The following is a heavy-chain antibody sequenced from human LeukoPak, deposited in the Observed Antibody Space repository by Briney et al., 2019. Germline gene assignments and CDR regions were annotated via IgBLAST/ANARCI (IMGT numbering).Heavy chain of an antibody. D-gene: IGHD3-3*01. Sequence: SETLSLTCTVSGGSISSYYWSWIRQPAGKGLEWIGRIYTSGSTNYNPSLKSRVTMSVDTSKNQFSLKLSSVTAADTAVYYCARDTVWSGYPHYYMDVWGKGTTVTVSS. CDR2: IYTSGST. CDR1: GGSISSYY. J-gene: IGHJ6*03. CDR3: ARDTVWSGYPHYYMDV. V-gene: IGHV4-4*07.